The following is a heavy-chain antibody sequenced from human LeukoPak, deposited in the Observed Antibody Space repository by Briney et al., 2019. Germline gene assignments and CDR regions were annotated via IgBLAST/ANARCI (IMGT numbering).Heavy chain of an antibody. J-gene: IGHJ4*02. V-gene: IGHV3-30*04. D-gene: IGHD3-10*01. CDR3: ARELSGSGSLSFDY. CDR2: ISYDGSNK. Sequence: PGRSLRLSCAASGFTFSSYAMHWVRQAPGKGLEWVAVISYDGSNKYYADSVKGRFTISRDNSKNTPYLQMNSLRAEDTAVYYCARELSGSGSLSFDYWGQGTLVTVSS. CDR1: GFTFSSYA.